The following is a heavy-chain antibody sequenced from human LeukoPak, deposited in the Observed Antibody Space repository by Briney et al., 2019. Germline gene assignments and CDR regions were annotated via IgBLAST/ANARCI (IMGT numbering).Heavy chain of an antibody. V-gene: IGHV3-30*02. CDR2: VGYDETNK. CDR1: GLTFSNHG. D-gene: IGHD6-13*01. CDR3: AKDLGKYSTSWSDY. J-gene: IGHJ4*02. Sequence: GGSLRLSCAASGLTFSNHGMHWVRQAPGKGLEWVAFVGYDETNKYYADSVKGRYTISRDNSRNTLYLQMNNLRADETAVYYCAKDLGKYSTSWSDYWGQGTLVIVSS.